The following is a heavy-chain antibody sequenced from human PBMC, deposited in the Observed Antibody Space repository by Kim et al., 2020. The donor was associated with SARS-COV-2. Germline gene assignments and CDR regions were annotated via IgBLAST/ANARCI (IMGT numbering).Heavy chain of an antibody. D-gene: IGHD3-3*01. J-gene: IGHJ4*02. V-gene: IGHV4-31*02. Sequence: PYLKSRVTVSVDTSTNQFSLKLSSVTAADTAVYYCARVITIFGVVIGIDYWGQGTLVTVSS. CDR3: ARVITIFGVVIGIDY.